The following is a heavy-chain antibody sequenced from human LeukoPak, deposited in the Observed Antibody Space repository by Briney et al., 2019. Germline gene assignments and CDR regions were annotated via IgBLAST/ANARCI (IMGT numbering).Heavy chain of an antibody. CDR3: ARDHATYYFDY. J-gene: IGHJ4*02. CDR1: GFTFSSYW. Sequence: GGSLKLSCAASGFTFSSYWMSWVRQAPGKGLEWVANIKQDGSEKYYVDSVKGRFTISRDNAKNSLYLQMNSLRAEDTAVYYCARDHATYYFDYWGQGTLVTVSS. D-gene: IGHD2-15*01. V-gene: IGHV3-7*01. CDR2: IKQDGSEK.